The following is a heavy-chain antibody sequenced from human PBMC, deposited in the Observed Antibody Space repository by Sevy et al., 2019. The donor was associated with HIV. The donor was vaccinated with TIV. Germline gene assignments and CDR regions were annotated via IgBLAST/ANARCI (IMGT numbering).Heavy chain of an antibody. CDR1: GYTLTELS. Sequence: ASVKVPCKVSGYTLTELSMHWVRQAPGKGLEWMGGFDPEDGETIYAQKFQGRVTMTEDTSTDTAYMELSSPRSEDTAVYYCATGVTTRESVVQSWFDPWGQGTLVTVSS. J-gene: IGHJ5*02. CDR2: FDPEDGET. CDR3: ATGVTTRESVVQSWFDP. V-gene: IGHV1-24*01. D-gene: IGHD1-1*01.